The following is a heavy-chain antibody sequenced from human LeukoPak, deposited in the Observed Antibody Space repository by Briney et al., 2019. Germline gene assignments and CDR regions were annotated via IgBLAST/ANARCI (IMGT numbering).Heavy chain of an antibody. V-gene: IGHV4-61*01. D-gene: IGHD3-10*01. CDR2: IYYSGST. Sequence: SETLSLTCTVSGGSVSSGSYYWSWIRQPPGKGLEWIGYIYYSGSTNYKSSLKSRVTISIDTSKNQFSLKLSSVTAADTAVYYCARVIDYYGSGSYTSYYFDYWGQGTLVTVSS. J-gene: IGHJ4*02. CDR3: ARVIDYYGSGSYTSYYFDY. CDR1: GGSVSSGSYY.